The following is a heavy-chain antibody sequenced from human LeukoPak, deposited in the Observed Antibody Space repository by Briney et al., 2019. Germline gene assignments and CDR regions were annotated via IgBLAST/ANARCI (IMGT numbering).Heavy chain of an antibody. J-gene: IGHJ4*02. CDR1: GGSFSGYY. CDR3: ARPIYYYGSGSFAY. D-gene: IGHD3-10*01. V-gene: IGHV4-34*01. Sequence: PSETLSLTCAVYGGSFSGYYWSWIRQPPGKGLEWIGEINHSGSTNYNPSLESRVTISVDTSKNQFSLKLSSVTAADTAVYYCARPIYYYGSGSFAYWGQGTLVTVSS. CDR2: INHSGST.